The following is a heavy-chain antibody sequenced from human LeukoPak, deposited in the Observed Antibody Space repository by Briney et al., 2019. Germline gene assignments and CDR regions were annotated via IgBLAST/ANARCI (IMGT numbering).Heavy chain of an antibody. D-gene: IGHD7-27*01. Sequence: GASVKVSCKASGYTFTGYYMHWVRQAPGQGLEWMGWINPNSGGTNYAQKFQGRVTMTRDTSISTAYMELRSLRSDDTAVYYCAREGPNWGSWVPFDYWGQGTLVTVSS. V-gene: IGHV1-2*02. J-gene: IGHJ4*02. CDR2: INPNSGGT. CDR3: AREGPNWGSWVPFDY. CDR1: GYTFTGYY.